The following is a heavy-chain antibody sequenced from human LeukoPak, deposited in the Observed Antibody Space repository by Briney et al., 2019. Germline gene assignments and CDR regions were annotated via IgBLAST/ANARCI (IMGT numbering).Heavy chain of an antibody. Sequence: PSETLSLTCTVSGGSISSYYWSWIRQPPGKGLEWIGYIYYSGSTNYNPSLKSRVTISVDTSKNQFSLKLSSVTAADTAVYYCAGGDSSSSLWRVYFDYWGQGTLVTVSS. D-gene: IGHD6-6*01. CDR1: GGSISSYY. J-gene: IGHJ4*02. CDR2: IYYSGST. V-gene: IGHV4-59*01. CDR3: AGGDSSSSLWRVYFDY.